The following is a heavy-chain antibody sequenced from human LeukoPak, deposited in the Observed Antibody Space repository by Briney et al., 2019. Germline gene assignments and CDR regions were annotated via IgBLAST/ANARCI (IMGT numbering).Heavy chain of an antibody. D-gene: IGHD3-16*01. J-gene: IGHJ5*02. CDR1: GYSFTSHY. V-gene: IGHV1-46*01. CDR3: ARDNSVGDIAWWFDP. CDR2: INPSGSST. Sequence: ASVKLSYQASGYSFTSHYMHWVRHPPGQGLEWMGIINPSGSSTLYAQKLQGRDTISRDMSTTTDYMERRSLRSEDTGVYYCARDNSVGDIAWWFDPWGQGTLVTVSS.